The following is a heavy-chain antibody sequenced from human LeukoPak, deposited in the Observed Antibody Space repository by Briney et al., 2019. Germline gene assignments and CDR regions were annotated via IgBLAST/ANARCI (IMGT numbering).Heavy chain of an antibody. D-gene: IGHD6-25*01. J-gene: IGHJ4*02. CDR3: AKFFAPSGGASGWTWAIEC. V-gene: IGHV3-23*01. CDR1: GFTFSSYA. CDR2: ISGSGDTT. Sequence: GGALRLSCAASGFTFSSYAMTWVRQAPGKGLEWVAPISGSGDTTYYAESAKGRFTISRDNSKNTLYVQMNSLRAEDAAVYYCAKFFAPSGGASGWTWAIECWGQGTLVTVSS.